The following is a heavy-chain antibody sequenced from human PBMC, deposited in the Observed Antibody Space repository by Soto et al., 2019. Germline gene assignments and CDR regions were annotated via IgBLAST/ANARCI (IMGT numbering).Heavy chain of an antibody. V-gene: IGHV3-48*01. CDR2: ITSSSGTI. D-gene: IGHD6-13*01. Sequence: HPGGSLRLSCAASGFTFSSSTMNWVRQAPGKGLEWISYITSSSGTIYYADSVKGRFTISRDNAKNSLYLQMNSLRAEDTAVYYCAGGGGSSSWNFDSWGQGTRVTVSS. CDR1: GFTFSSST. CDR3: AGGGGSSSWNFDS. J-gene: IGHJ4*02.